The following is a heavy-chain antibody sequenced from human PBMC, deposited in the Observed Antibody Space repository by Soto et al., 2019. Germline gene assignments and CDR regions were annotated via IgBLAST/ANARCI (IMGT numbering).Heavy chain of an antibody. Sequence: QEQLVESGGGVVQPGRSLRLSCAASGFIFANYGMHWARQAPGKGLEWVALITYEGSNKYYVDAVKGRFTISRDNAKNMVSLQMDSLRAEDTAVYYCAKARGANNWANYYGLDVWGQGTTVTVSS. V-gene: IGHV3-30*18. J-gene: IGHJ6*02. D-gene: IGHD1-1*01. CDR2: ITYEGSNK. CDR3: AKARGANNWANYYGLDV. CDR1: GFIFANYG.